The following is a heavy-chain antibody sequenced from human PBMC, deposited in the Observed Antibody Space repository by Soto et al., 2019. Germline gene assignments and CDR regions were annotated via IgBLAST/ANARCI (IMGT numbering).Heavy chain of an antibody. CDR3: ARGSKESYPGSRIFDF. CDR2: INPNSGGT. Sequence: GASVKVSCKASGYTFTGYYMHWVRQAPGQGLEWMGWINPNSGGTNYAQKFQGRVTMTRDTSISTAYMELSSLRAEDSAVYYCARGSKESYPGSRIFDFWGRGTLVTVSS. J-gene: IGHJ4*02. CDR1: GYTFTGYY. V-gene: IGHV1-2*02. D-gene: IGHD3-10*01.